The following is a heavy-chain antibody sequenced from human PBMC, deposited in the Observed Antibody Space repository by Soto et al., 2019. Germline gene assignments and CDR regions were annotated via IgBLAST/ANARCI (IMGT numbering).Heavy chain of an antibody. CDR1: GFTFSSYG. J-gene: IGHJ6*02. D-gene: IGHD1-1*01. CDR3: ARELTRGPFYYYGMDV. CDR2: IWYDGSNK. V-gene: IGHV3-33*01. Sequence: GGSLRLSCAASGFTFSSYGMHWVRQAPGKGLEWVAVIWYDGSNKYYADSVKGRFTISRDNSKNTLYLQMNSLRAEDTAVYYCARELTRGPFYYYGMDVWGQGTTVTVSS.